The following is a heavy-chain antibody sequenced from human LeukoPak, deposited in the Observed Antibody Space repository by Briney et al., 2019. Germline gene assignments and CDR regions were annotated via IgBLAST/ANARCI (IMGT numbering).Heavy chain of an antibody. J-gene: IGHJ4*02. D-gene: IGHD3-3*01. CDR1: GFTFSSYA. CDR2: ISGSGGST. Sequence: GGSLRLSCAASGFTFSSYAMSWVRQAPGKGLEWVSAISGSGGSTYYADSVKGRFTISRDNSKNTLYLQMNSLRAEDTAAYYCAKPTYYDFWSGYDYWGQGTLVTVSS. V-gene: IGHV3-23*01. CDR3: AKPTYYDFWSGYDY.